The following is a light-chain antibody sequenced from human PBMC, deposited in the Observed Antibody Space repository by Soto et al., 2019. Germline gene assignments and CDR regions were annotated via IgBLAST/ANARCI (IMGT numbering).Light chain of an antibody. V-gene: IGLV2-8*01. J-gene: IGLJ3*02. CDR3: TSYVGNDKWV. Sequence: QSALTQPPSASGSPGQSVTISCTGTSSDVGAYKYVSWYQQYPGKAPKLMIYEDTKRPSGVPDRFSGSKSGNTASLTVSGLQAEDEADYYCTSYVGNDKWVFGGGTKVTVL. CDR2: EDT. CDR1: SSDVGAYKY.